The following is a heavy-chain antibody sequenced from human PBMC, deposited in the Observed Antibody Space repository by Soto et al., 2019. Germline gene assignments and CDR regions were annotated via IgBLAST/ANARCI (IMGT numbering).Heavy chain of an antibody. D-gene: IGHD3-22*01. Sequence: QVQLVQSGAEVKKPGASVKVSCKASGYTFTSYDINWVRQATGQGLEWMGWMNPNSGNTGYAQKFQGRVTMTRNTSISTAYMQLSSLRSEDTAVYYCARADYYDRSGYLLPCGYWGQGTLVTVSS. CDR2: MNPNSGNT. CDR1: GYTFTSYD. J-gene: IGHJ4*02. CDR3: ARADYYDRSGYLLPCGY. V-gene: IGHV1-8*01.